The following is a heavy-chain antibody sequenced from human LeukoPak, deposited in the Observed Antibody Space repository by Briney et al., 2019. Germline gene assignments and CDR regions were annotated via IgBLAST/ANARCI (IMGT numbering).Heavy chain of an antibody. D-gene: IGHD3-3*01. CDR3: ASTGFSLYYDFWSGSLSH. Sequence: GGSLRLSCAASGFTFSSYWMHWVRQAPGKGLVWVSRINSDGSSTSYADSVKGRFTISRDNAKNTLYLQMNSLRAEDTAVYYCASTGFSLYYDFWSGSLSHWGQGTLVTVSS. CDR2: INSDGSST. CDR1: GFTFSSYW. V-gene: IGHV3-74*01. J-gene: IGHJ4*02.